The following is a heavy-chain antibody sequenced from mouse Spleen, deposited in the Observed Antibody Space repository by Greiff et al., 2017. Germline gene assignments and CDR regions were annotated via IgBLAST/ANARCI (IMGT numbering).Heavy chain of an antibody. CDR2: ISSGGGNT. Sequence: DVMLVESGGGLVKPGGSLKLSCAASGFTFSSYTMSWVRQTPAKRLEWVATISSGGGNTYYPDSVKGRFTISRDNARNTLYLQMSSLRSEDTAMYYCARWYYDGPAWFAYWGQGTLVTVSA. CDR3: ARWYYDGPAWFAY. D-gene: IGHD2-1*01. V-gene: IGHV5-9*03. J-gene: IGHJ3*01. CDR1: GFTFSSYT.